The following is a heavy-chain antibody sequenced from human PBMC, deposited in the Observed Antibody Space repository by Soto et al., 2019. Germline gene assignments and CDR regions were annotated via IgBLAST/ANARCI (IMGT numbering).Heavy chain of an antibody. V-gene: IGHV1-18*01. D-gene: IGHD3-10*01. Sequence: QVQLVQSGAEVKKPGASVKVSCKASGYTFTRYGISWVRQAPGQGLEWMGWINANNGDTNYAQNLQGRVTMTTDTSASGACREIRSLRSDHTVRYYCAGDEYGGYSGYSAMDVWGQGTTDTVSS. CDR1: GYTFTRYG. CDR3: AGDEYGGYSGYSAMDV. J-gene: IGHJ6*02. CDR2: INANNGDT.